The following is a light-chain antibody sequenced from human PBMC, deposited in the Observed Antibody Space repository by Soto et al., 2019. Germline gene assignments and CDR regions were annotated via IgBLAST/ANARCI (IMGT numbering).Light chain of an antibody. V-gene: IGKV1-5*03. CDR2: KAS. CDR1: QTISSW. J-gene: IGKJ1*01. CDR3: QHYNSYSAA. Sequence: DMQMAQYRSAQSGGLGDRVTITSRASQTISSWLAWYQQKPGKAPKLLIYKASTLKSGVPSRFSGSGSGTEFTLTISSLQPDDFATYYCQHYNSYSAAFGQGTKVDI.